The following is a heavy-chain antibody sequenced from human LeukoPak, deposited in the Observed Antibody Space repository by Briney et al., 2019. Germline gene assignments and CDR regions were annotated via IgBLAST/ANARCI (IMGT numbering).Heavy chain of an antibody. V-gene: IGHV3-30*18. CDR3: ANNLGSGSYY. Sequence: GGSLRLSCAASGFTFSSYGMHWVRQAPGKGLEWVAVISYDGSNKYYAGSVKGRFTISRDNSKNTLYLQMNSLRAEDTAVYYCANNLGSGSYYWGQGTLVTDSS. CDR2: ISYDGSNK. CDR1: GFTFSSYG. D-gene: IGHD1-26*01. J-gene: IGHJ4*02.